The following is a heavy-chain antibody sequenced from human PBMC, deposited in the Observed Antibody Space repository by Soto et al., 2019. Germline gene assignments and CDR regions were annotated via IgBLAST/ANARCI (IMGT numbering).Heavy chain of an antibody. D-gene: IGHD6-6*01. CDR1: GFTFSTYA. V-gene: IGHV3-23*01. J-gene: IGHJ4*02. CDR3: AKNWDTTSSSSSH. Sequence: GGSLRLSCAASGFTFSTYAMSWVRQAPGKGLEWVSAISGTGGSTYYADSVKGRFTISRDNSKNTLYLQMNSLRAEDTAVYYCAKNWDTTSSSSSHWGQGTLVTVSP. CDR2: ISGTGGST.